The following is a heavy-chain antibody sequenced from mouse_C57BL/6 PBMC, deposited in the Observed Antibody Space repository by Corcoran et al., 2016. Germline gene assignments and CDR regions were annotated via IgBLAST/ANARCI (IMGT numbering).Heavy chain of an antibody. J-gene: IGHJ2*01. CDR1: GYTFTDYN. Sequence: EVQLQQSGPELVKPGASVKIPCKASGYTFTDYNMDWVKQSHGKSLEWIGDINPNNGGTIYNQKFKGKATLTVDKSSSTAYMELRNLTSEDTAVYYCARRGLDWLSFDYWGQGTTLTVSS. V-gene: IGHV1-18*01. D-gene: IGHD3-1*01. CDR2: INPNNGGT. CDR3: ARRGLDWLSFDY.